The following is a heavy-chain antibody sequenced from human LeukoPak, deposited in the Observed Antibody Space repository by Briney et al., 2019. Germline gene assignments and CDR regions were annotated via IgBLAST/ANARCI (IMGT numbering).Heavy chain of an antibody. CDR2: ISDSGGST. V-gene: IGHV3-23*01. Sequence: GSLRLSCAASGFNSSSYATSWVRQAPGQGLEWVSGISDSGGSTYYADSVQGRVTNSRNHTNNPLYLQKNDMRGEDTAIYYCAIGDSGWYGERFDYWGQGTLVTVSS. CDR1: GFNSSSYA. CDR3: AIGDSGWYGERFDY. J-gene: IGHJ4*02. D-gene: IGHD6-19*01.